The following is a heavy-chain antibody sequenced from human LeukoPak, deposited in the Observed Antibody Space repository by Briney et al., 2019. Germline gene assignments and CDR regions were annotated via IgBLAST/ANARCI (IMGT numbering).Heavy chain of an antibody. CDR1: GFIFDDYG. D-gene: IGHD3-22*01. CDR2: INWNGGNT. V-gene: IGHV3-20*04. Sequence: PGGSLRLSCAASGFIFDDYGMSWVRQAPGKGLEWVSDINWNGGNTGYADSVKGRFTISRDNAKNSLYLQMNSLRAEDTALYYCARGVFDTSGYPGDYWGQGTLVTVSS. CDR3: ARGVFDTSGYPGDY. J-gene: IGHJ4*02.